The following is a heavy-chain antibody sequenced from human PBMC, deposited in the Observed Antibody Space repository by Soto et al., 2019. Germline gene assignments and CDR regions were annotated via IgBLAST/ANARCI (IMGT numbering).Heavy chain of an antibody. J-gene: IGHJ3*02. CDR1: GFTFSSYA. D-gene: IGHD6-19*01. CDR2: ISGSGGST. Sequence: GGSLRLSCAASGFTFSSYAMSWVRQAPGKGLEWVSAISGSGGSTYYADSVKGRFTISRDNSKNTLYLQMNSLRAEDTAVYYCAKDIQQWLVQGAFDAFDIWGQGTMVTVSS. CDR3: AKDIQQWLVQGAFDAFDI. V-gene: IGHV3-23*01.